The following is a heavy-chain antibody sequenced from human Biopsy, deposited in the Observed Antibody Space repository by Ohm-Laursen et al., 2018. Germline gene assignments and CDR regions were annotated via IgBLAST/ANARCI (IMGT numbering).Heavy chain of an antibody. CDR1: GGTFTTSA. Sequence: SSVKVSCKASGGTFTTSAISWVRQVPGQGLDWMGRIIPILGTVDYGQNFQGRVTIRADTSTTFLELTSLRYDDTAVYYCASGDIGGIGLDVWGLGTTVTVSS. CDR2: IIPILGTV. J-gene: IGHJ6*02. V-gene: IGHV1-69*04. D-gene: IGHD3-10*01. CDR3: ASGDIGGIGLDV.